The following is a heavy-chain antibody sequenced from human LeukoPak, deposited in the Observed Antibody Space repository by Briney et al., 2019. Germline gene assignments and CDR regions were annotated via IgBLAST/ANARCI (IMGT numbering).Heavy chain of an antibody. D-gene: IGHD5-12*01. CDR1: GNSN. CDR2: IRPSGGGT. Sequence: APVKVSCKASGNSNIHWVRQTPGQGPEWMGLIRPSGGGTSYAQKFQGRVTMTRDRSTSIVYMELSSLRSEDTAVYFCASGGYDWDAYDYWGQGTPVTVSS. CDR3: ASGGYDWDAYDY. V-gene: IGHV1-46*01. J-gene: IGHJ4*02.